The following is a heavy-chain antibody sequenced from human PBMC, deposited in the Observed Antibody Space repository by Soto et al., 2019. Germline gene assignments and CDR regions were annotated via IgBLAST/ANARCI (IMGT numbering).Heavy chain of an antibody. Sequence: PSESLSLTCAVYGGSFSGYDGSWIRQPPGKGLEWIGEINHSGSTNYNPSLKSRVTISLDTSKNQFSLKLNSVTPEDTAVYYCARARKDPELYCSGGSCYNWFDPWGQGTLVTVSS. CDR3: ARARKDPELYCSGGSCYNWFDP. CDR1: GGSFSGYD. V-gene: IGHV4-34*01. CDR2: INHSGST. J-gene: IGHJ5*02. D-gene: IGHD2-15*01.